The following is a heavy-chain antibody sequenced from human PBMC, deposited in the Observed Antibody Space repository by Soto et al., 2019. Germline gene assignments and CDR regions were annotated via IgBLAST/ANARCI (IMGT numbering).Heavy chain of an antibody. V-gene: IGHV3-23*01. CDR2: ISASGGST. J-gene: IGHJ4*02. CDR3: ALIGQQLIGTKLRDC. Sequence: EVQLLESGGDLVQPGGSLRLSCAASGFTFSSYAMSWVRQAPGQGLEWVSGISASGGSTYYVDSVKGRFTISGDNTKNTLYLQRNSRRAEDAAVYYCALIGQQLIGTKLRDCWGQGTLVAVSS. CDR1: GFTFSSYA. D-gene: IGHD6-13*01.